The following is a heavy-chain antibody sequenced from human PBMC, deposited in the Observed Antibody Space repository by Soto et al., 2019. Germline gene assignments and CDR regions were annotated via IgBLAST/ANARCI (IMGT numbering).Heavy chain of an antibody. CDR3: GRSLSPPDLKYSDSRDYYTWFDP. V-gene: IGHV1-2*02. CDR2: INPKSGGT. D-gene: IGHD3-22*01. J-gene: IGHJ5*02. CDR1: GYTFTGYY. Sequence: ASVKVSCKASGYTFTGYYLHWARQAPGQGLEWMGWINPKSGGTKYAQNFQGRVTMTRDTSISTAYMDLSRLSSDDTAVYYCGRSLSPPDLKYSDSRDYYTWFDPWGQGALVTVGS.